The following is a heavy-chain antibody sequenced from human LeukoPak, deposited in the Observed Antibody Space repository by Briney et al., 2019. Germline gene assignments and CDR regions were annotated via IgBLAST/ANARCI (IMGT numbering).Heavy chain of an antibody. CDR3: ALRFASSWYSGFDY. J-gene: IGHJ4*02. CDR1: GFTFSNYA. V-gene: IGHV3-23*01. CDR2: ISGSASGT. Sequence: GGSLRLSCAASGFTFSNYAMSWVRQAPGKGLEWVSAISGSASGTYLADSVKGRFTISRDNSKNTLYLQMNSLRAEDTAVYYCALRFASSWYSGFDYWGQGTLVTVSS. D-gene: IGHD6-13*01.